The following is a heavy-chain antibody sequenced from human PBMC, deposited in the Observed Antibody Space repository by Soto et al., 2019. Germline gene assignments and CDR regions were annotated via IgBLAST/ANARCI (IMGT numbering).Heavy chain of an antibody. CDR2: VRGDNGDT. V-gene: IGHV1-18*01. CDR3: ARDHGYCRSGTCYREWFDP. CDR1: GYTFTTHG. Sequence: QVQLVQSGAEVKKPGASVKVSCKASGYTFTTHGISWVRQVPGQGLEWMGWVRGDNGDTNYAQSLQCRDTMTTGTSTNTAYMELRSLISDDTAVYYCARDHGYCRSGTCYREWFDPWGQGTLVTVSS. J-gene: IGHJ5*02. D-gene: IGHD2-15*01.